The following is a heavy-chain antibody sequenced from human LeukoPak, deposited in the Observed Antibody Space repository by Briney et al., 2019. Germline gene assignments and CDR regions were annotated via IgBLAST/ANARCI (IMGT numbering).Heavy chain of an antibody. CDR1: GGTFSSYA. D-gene: IGHD2-15*01. J-gene: IGHJ4*02. V-gene: IGHV1-69*05. Sequence: GASVKVSCKASGGTFSSYAISWVRQAPGQGLEWMGRIIPIFGTANYAQKFQGGVTITTDESTSTAYMELSSLRSEDTAVYYCARGYCSGGSCPFDYWGQGTLVTVSS. CDR3: ARGYCSGGSCPFDY. CDR2: IIPIFGTA.